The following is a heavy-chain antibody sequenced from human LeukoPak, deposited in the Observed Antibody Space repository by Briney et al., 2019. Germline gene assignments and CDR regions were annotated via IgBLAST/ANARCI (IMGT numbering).Heavy chain of an antibody. CDR3: AKDLHGGYSSDY. D-gene: IGHD4-23*01. J-gene: IGHJ4*02. CDR2: ISGSGFT. V-gene: IGHV3-23*01. CDR1: GFTFSSYA. Sequence: GGSLRPSCAASGFTFSSYAMSWVRQAPGKGLEWVSAISGSGFTYYADSVKGRFTISKDNSKATLYLQMNSLRPEDTAVYYCAKDLHGGYSSDYWGQGTLVTVFS.